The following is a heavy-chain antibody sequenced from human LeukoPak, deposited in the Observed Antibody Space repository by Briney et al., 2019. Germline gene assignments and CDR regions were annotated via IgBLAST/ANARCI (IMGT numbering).Heavy chain of an antibody. Sequence: SQTLSLTCAISGDSVSSNSAAWNWIRQSPSRGLEWLGRTYYRSKWYNDYAVSVKSRITINPDTSKNQFSLQLNSVTPEDTAVYYCAIEGLTLAAAGLFDPWGQRTLVTVSS. D-gene: IGHD6-13*01. CDR2: TYYRSKWYN. J-gene: IGHJ5*02. CDR1: GDSVSSNSAA. CDR3: AIEGLTLAAAGLFDP. V-gene: IGHV6-1*01.